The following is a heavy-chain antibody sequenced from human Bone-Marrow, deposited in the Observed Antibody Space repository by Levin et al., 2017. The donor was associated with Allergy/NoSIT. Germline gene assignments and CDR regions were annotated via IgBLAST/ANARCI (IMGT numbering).Heavy chain of an antibody. CDR1: GFTFDDYA. D-gene: IGHD3-22*01. J-gene: IGHJ3*02. V-gene: IGHV3-9*01. CDR3: AKDIRDSSGYYAAFDI. Sequence: GGSLRLSCAASGFTFDDYAMHWVRQAPGKGLEWVSGISWNSGSIGYADSVKGRFTISRDNAKNSLYLQMNSLRAEDTALYYCAKDIRDSSGYYAAFDIWGQGTMVTVSS. CDR2: ISWNSGSI.